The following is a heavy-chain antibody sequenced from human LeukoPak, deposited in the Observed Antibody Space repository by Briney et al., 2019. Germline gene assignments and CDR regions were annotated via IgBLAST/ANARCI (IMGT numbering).Heavy chain of an antibody. D-gene: IGHD3-22*01. Sequence: GGSLRLSCAASGFTFSSYWMSWVFQAPGKGLERVANIKQDGSEKYYLDTVKGRFTSSRDNAKNSLYLQMNSLRPEDTALYYCVKDGALRPRNYYDTINHFAYWSEESLATVSS. J-gene: IGHJ4*02. CDR2: IKQDGSEK. CDR1: GFTFSSYW. CDR3: VKDGALRPRNYYDTINHFAY. V-gene: IGHV3-7*03.